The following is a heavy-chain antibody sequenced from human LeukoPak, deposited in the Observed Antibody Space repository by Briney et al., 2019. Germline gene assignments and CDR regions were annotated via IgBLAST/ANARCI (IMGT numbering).Heavy chain of an antibody. CDR1: GGSISCYY. Sequence: PSETLSLTCTVSGGSISCYYWSWIRQPPGKGLEWIGYIYYSGSTNYNPSLKSRVTISVDTSKNQFSLKLSSVTAADTAVYYCARFVVAGRRGFDYWGQGTLVTVSS. J-gene: IGHJ4*02. V-gene: IGHV4-59*01. CDR2: IYYSGST. CDR3: ARFVVAGRRGFDY. D-gene: IGHD6-19*01.